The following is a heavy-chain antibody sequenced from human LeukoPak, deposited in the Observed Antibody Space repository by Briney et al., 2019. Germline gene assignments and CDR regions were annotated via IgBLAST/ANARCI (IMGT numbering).Heavy chain of an antibody. Sequence: PSETLSLTCTVSGGSISSSYNYWRWLRQPPGKGLEWIASLYYSGSTSYDPSLTSRLTISGDTSNNQFSLKLTSVTAADTAVYYCARLSRLSSGYYVNWYFDLWGRGTLVTVSS. CDR3: ARLSRLSSGYYVNWYFDL. CDR1: GGSISSSYNY. J-gene: IGHJ2*01. D-gene: IGHD3-22*01. V-gene: IGHV4-39*07. CDR2: LYYSGST.